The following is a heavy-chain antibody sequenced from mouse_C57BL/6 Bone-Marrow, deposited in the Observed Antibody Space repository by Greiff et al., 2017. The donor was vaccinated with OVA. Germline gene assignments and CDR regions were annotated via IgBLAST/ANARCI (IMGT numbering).Heavy chain of an antibody. V-gene: IGHV14-1*02. J-gene: IGHJ2*01. CDR3: ARPSCYSRIDC. CDR1: GFNIKDYY. Sequence: VQLKQSGAELVRPGALVKLSCKASGFNIKDYYMHWVKQRPEQGLEWIGWTDPENGNTIYDPKFQGKASITADTSSNTAYLQLSSLTSEDTAVYYCARPSCYSRIDCWGQGTTLTVSS. CDR2: TDPENGNT. D-gene: IGHD1-1*01.